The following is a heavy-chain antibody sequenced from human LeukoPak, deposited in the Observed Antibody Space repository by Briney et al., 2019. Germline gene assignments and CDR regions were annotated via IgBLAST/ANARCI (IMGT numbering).Heavy chain of an antibody. CDR3: ARGDYSSGWYWYAFDI. J-gene: IGHJ3*02. CDR1: GFTFSDYY. CDR2: ISGSSSDT. Sequence: GGSLRLSCAASGFTFSDYYMTWIRQAPGKGLERVSYISGSSSDTNYADSVKGRLTISRDNAKNSLYLQMNSLRAEDTAVYYCARGDYSSGWYWYAFDIWGQGTMVTVSS. D-gene: IGHD6-19*01. V-gene: IGHV3-11*05.